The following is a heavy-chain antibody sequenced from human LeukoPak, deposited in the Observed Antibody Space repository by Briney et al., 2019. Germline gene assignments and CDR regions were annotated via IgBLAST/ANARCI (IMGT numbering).Heavy chain of an antibody. CDR3: ATQRRTGYSLDY. D-gene: IGHD6-13*01. CDR2: INWNGGST. J-gene: IGHJ4*02. CDR1: GFTFDDYG. V-gene: IGHV3-20*04. Sequence: GGSLRLSCAASGFTFDDYGMRWVGQAPGEGLEGVSGINWNGGSTDYADSVKGRFTISRDNSKNSLYLQMNSLRAEDTALYYRATQRRTGYSLDYWGQGTLVTVSS.